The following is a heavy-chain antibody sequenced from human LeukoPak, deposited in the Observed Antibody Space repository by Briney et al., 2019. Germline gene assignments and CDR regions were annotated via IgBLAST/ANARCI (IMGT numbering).Heavy chain of an antibody. CDR1: GYSIRSGNY. V-gene: IGHV4-38-2*02. J-gene: IGHJ5*02. CDR3: ARGDLGHNFDMVRGGNWFDP. D-gene: IGHD3-10*01. Sequence: PSETLSLTCTVSGYSIRSGNYWGWIRQPPGKGLEWIGSIYHSGSTYYNPSLKSRVTISVDTSKNQFSLKLSSVTAADTAVYYCARGDLGHNFDMVRGGNWFDPWGQGTLVTVSS. CDR2: IYHSGST.